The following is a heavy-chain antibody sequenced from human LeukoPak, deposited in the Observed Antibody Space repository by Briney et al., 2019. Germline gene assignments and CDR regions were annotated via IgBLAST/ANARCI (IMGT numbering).Heavy chain of an antibody. V-gene: IGHV3-74*01. CDR3: ARDFLHLGG. D-gene: IGHD3-16*01. J-gene: IGHJ3*01. CDR2: INTDGSNT. Sequence: RGSLRLSCAASGFTFSSYEMNWVRQAPGKGLEWVSRINTDGSNTNYADSVKGRFTISRDNAKNTLYLQMSSLRAEDTAVYYCARDFLHLGGWGQGTMVTVSS. CDR1: GFTFSSYE.